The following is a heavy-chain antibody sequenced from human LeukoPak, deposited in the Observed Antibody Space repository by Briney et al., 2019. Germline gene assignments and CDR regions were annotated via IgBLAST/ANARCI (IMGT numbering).Heavy chain of an antibody. J-gene: IGHJ5*02. V-gene: IGHV4-39*01. CDR2: IYYTGRT. D-gene: IGHD4-17*01. CDR1: GGSSSSTTYY. Sequence: SETLSLTCTVSGGSSSSTTYYWGWLRQPPGKGLEWIGSIYYTGRTYYNPSLNSRVTISLDTSNNQFSLRLSSMTAADTAVYYCARYDGDYGTNWFDPWGQGTLVTVSS. CDR3: ARYDGDYGTNWFDP.